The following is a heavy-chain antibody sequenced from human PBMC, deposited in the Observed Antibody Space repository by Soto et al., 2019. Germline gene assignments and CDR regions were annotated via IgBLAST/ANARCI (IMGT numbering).Heavy chain of an antibody. Sequence: EVQLVESGGGLVQPGGSLRLSFAASGFTFSSYWMHWVRQAPGKGLVWVSRTNSDGSSTSYAHSVKLRLTISRDNATNTLYLHMSSLRGEDTAVYYRGRELNCSGGSCYPYYYYYGMDVWGQGATVTVSS. CDR3: GRELNCSGGSCYPYYYYYGMDV. CDR1: GFTFSSYW. D-gene: IGHD2-15*01. CDR2: TNSDGSST. V-gene: IGHV3-74*01. J-gene: IGHJ6*02.